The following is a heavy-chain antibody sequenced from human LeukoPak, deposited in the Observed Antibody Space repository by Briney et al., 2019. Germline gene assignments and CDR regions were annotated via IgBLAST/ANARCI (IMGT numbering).Heavy chain of an antibody. Sequence: SETLSLTCAVYGGSFSGYYWSWIRQPPGKGLEWIGEINHSGSTNYNPSLKSRVTISVDTSKNQFSLKLSSVTAADTAVYYCARGTIAASDPWGQGTLVTVSS. D-gene: IGHD6-13*01. V-gene: IGHV4-34*01. CDR1: GGSFSGYY. CDR2: INHSGST. J-gene: IGHJ5*02. CDR3: ARGTIAASDP.